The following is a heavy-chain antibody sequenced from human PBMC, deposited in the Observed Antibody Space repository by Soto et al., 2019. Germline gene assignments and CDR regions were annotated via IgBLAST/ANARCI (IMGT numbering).Heavy chain of an antibody. CDR2: INAGNGNT. J-gene: IGHJ4*02. D-gene: IGHD2-15*01. Sequence: ASVKVSCKASGYTFTSYAMHWVRQAPGQRLEWMGWINAGNGNTKYSQKFQGRVTITRDTSASTAYMELSSLRSEDTAVYYCARASSKDSGSDDFDYRAQRTPVPVSS. CDR3: ARASSKDSGSDDFDY. V-gene: IGHV1-3*01. CDR1: GYTFTSYA.